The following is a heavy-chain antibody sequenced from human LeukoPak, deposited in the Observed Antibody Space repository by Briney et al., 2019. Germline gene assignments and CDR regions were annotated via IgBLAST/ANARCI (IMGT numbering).Heavy chain of an antibody. D-gene: IGHD3-22*01. J-gene: IGHJ3*02. CDR3: AHNYYDSSGLI. CDR2: IDWDDDK. CDR1: GLSLSTSGMR. Sequence: SGPALVKPTQTLTLTCTFSGLSLSTSGMRVSWIRQPPGKALEWLARIDWDDDKFYSTSLKTRLTISKDTSKNQVVLTMTNMDPVDTATYYCAHNYYDSSGLIWGQGTMVTVSS. V-gene: IGHV2-70*04.